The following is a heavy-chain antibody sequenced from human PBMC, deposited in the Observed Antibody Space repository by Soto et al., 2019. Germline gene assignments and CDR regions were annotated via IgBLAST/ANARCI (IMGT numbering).Heavy chain of an antibody. CDR2: INHSGST. V-gene: IGHV4-34*01. D-gene: IGHD2-2*01. J-gene: IGHJ6*03. CDR3: ARAGYCSSTSCYEYYYYYYMDV. CDR1: GGSFSGYY. Sequence: QVQLQQWGAGLLKPSETLSLTCAVYGGSFSGYYWSWIRQPPGKGLEWIGEINHSGSTNYNPSLKSRDTISVDTSKNQFALKLSSVTAADTAVYYCARAGYCSSTSCYEYYYYYYMDVWGKGTTVTVPS.